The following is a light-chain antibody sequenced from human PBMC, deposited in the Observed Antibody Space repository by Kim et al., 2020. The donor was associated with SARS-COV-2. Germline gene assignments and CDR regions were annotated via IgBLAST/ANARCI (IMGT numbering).Light chain of an antibody. CDR3: SSHIGSSTWV. CDR2: DVS. J-gene: IGLJ3*02. CDR1: SSDIGNYNF. V-gene: IGLV2-14*01. Sequence: QSALTQPASVSGSPGQSITISCTGTSSDIGNYNFVSWSQQHPRKAPKLLIYDVSKRPSGVSHRFSGSKSGNTASLTISGLQAEDEADYYCSSHIGSSTWVFGGGTKLTVL.